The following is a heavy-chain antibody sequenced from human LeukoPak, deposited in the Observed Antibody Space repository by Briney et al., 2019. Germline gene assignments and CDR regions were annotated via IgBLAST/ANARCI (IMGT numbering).Heavy chain of an antibody. V-gene: IGHV3-48*03. CDR1: GFTFSSYE. J-gene: IGHJ4*02. D-gene: IGHD6-6*01. CDR3: ARDTLDYSSSSSYFAY. Sequence: GGSLRLSCAASGFTFSSYEMNWVRQAPGKGLEWVPYISSSGSTIYYADSVKGRFTISRDNAKNSLYLQMNSLRAEDTAVYYCARDTLDYSSSSSYFAYWGQGTLVTVSS. CDR2: ISSSGSTI.